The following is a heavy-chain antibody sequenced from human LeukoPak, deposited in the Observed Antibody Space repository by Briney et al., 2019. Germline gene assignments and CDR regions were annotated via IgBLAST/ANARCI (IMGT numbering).Heavy chain of an antibody. CDR1: GGSISSSSYY. V-gene: IGHV4-39*02. CDR2: MYRSGIT. Sequence: SDTLSLTCTVSGGSISSSSYYWGWIRQPPGKGLEWIGTMYRSGITYYNPSLQSRVTISVDTSKNQFSVRLRSVTAADTGIYYCARDSGGNSDSWGQGTLVTVSS. J-gene: IGHJ5*01. CDR3: ARDSGGNSDS. D-gene: IGHD4-23*01.